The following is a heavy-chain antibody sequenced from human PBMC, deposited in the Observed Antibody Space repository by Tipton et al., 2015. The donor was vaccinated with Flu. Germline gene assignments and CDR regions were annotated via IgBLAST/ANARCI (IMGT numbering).Heavy chain of an antibody. CDR3: ARGEYYDSSGYRTFDY. CDR1: GFTVSGNY. Sequence: GSLRLSCAASGFTVSGNYMSWVRQAPGKGLEWVSAIYSGGPTYYADSVKGRFTISRDNSKNTLYLQMNSLRAEDTAVYYCARGEYYDSSGYRTFDYWGQGTLVTVSS. CDR2: IYSGGPT. D-gene: IGHD3-22*01. V-gene: IGHV3-53*05. J-gene: IGHJ4*02.